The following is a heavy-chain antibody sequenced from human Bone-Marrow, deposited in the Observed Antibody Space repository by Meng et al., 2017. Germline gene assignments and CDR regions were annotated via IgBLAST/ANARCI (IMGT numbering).Heavy chain of an antibody. J-gene: IGHJ4*02. CDR3: ARHEFGLPTAAFDH. CDR2: IYHTGRT. D-gene: IGHD2-2*01. V-gene: IGHV4-4*02. CDR1: GDSIISNYW. Sequence: QVQLRESGPGLVNPSGTLSLPCAVSGDSIISNYWWNWVRQTPGKGLEWIGEIYHTGRTDYNPFLKSRVTISVDTSKNQFSLTLTSVTAADTAVYYCARHEFGLPTAAFDHWGQGTLVTVSS.